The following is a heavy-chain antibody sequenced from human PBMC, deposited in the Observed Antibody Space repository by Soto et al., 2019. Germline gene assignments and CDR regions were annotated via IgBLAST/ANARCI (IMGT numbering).Heavy chain of an antibody. Sequence: EVPLVESGGGLVQPGGSLRVSFAASGFTFRSHRIHWVRQAPGKGLEWVSRIDTDGGGTSYADSVKGRFTISTDNAENTVYLQMNGLRVEDTAVYYCATLFDVWGQGTLVTVSS. CDR3: ATLFDV. J-gene: IGHJ4*02. CDR2: IDTDGGGT. V-gene: IGHV3-74*01. CDR1: GFTFRSHR.